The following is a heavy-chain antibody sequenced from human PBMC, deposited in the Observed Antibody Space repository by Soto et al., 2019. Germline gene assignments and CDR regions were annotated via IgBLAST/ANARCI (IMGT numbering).Heavy chain of an antibody. Sequence: SETLSLTCTVSGGSISSYYWSWIRQPPGKGLEWIGYIYYSGSTNYNPSLKSRVTISVDTSKNQFSLKLSSVTAADTAVYYCARVSRSGYESEWGQGTLVTVSS. D-gene: IGHD5-12*01. CDR1: GGSISSYY. CDR3: ARVSRSGYESE. V-gene: IGHV4-59*01. CDR2: IYYSGST. J-gene: IGHJ4*02.